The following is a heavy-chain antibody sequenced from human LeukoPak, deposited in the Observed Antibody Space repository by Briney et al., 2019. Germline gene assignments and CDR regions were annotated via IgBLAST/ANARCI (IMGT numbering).Heavy chain of an antibody. CDR1: GGSLGREF. Sequence: SETLSLTCTVSGGSLGREFWTWIRQPPGKGLEWLGYIYDIGTTNYNPSLKSRVTIFVDTSRNQFSLNLTSVTAADTAVYYCARLYGSGPRGAFDIWGQGTLVTVSS. J-gene: IGHJ3*02. CDR3: ARLYGSGPRGAFDI. CDR2: IYDIGTT. D-gene: IGHD3-10*01. V-gene: IGHV4-59*08.